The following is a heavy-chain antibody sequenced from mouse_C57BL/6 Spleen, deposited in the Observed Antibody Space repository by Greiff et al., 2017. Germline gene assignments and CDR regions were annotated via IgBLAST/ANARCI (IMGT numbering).Heavy chain of an antibody. Sequence: VQLKESGPGLVQPSQSLSITCTVSGFSLTSYGVHWVRQSPGKGLEWLGVIWSGGSTDYNAAFISRLSISKDNSKSQVFFKMNSLQADDTAIYYCARPYGSSYDWYFDVWGTGTTVTVSA. CDR2: IWSGGST. J-gene: IGHJ1*03. CDR3: ARPYGSSYDWYFDV. V-gene: IGHV2-2*01. CDR1: GFSLTSYG. D-gene: IGHD1-1*01.